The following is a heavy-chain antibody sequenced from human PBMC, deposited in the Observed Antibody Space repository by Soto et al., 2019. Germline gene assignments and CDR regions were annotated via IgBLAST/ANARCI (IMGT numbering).Heavy chain of an antibody. CDR2: ISASNGDT. V-gene: IGHV1-18*04. CDR3: ARMVRGSKIDYYYYMDV. J-gene: IGHJ6*03. CDR1: GYTFTNHG. Sequence: QVELVQSGVEVKKPGASVKVSCKASGYTFTNHGLSWVRQAPGQGLEWMGWISASNGDTNYAQKFLGRVTVTTDTSTSTGYMELRSLKSEDTAVEYCARMVRGSKIDYYYYMDVWGKGTTVIVSS. D-gene: IGHD3-10*01.